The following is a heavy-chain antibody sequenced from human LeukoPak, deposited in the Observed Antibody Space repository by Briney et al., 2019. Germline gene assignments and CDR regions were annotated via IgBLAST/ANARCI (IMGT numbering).Heavy chain of an antibody. Sequence: PSETLSLTCTVSGGSISSSSYYWGWIRQPAGKGLEWIGSIYYSGSTYYNPSLKSRVTISVDTSKNQFSLKLSSVTAADTAVYYCARQGYSGSYFRSRSFDPWGQGTLVTVSS. D-gene: IGHD1-26*01. CDR3: ARQGYSGSYFRSRSFDP. V-gene: IGHV4-39*01. CDR1: GGSISSSSYY. J-gene: IGHJ5*02. CDR2: IYYSGST.